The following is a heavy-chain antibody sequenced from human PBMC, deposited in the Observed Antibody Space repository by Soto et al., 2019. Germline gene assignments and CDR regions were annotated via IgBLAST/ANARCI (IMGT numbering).Heavy chain of an antibody. CDR2: IIPMFGSA. J-gene: IGHJ6*02. CDR3: ASTYYNVTRAYGGSSSYYFAVDV. V-gene: IGHV1-69*01. Sequence: QVQLVQSGTEVKKPGSSVKVSCKASGGTFINYAFSWLRQAPGQGLEWMGVIIPMFGSANYAQRFQGRVTIAADEATSTVYMELGSLASEYTAVLYCASTYYNVTRAYGGSSSYYFAVDVWGQGTTVTVSS. CDR1: GGTFINYA. D-gene: IGHD3-10*01.